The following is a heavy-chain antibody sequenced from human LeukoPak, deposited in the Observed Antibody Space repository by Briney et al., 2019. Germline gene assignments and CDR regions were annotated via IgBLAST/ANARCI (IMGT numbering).Heavy chain of an antibody. CDR1: GFTFSDYY. CDR2: ISSSGSTI. Sequence: PGGSLRLSCAASGFTFSDYYMSWIRQAPGKGLEWVSYISSSGSTIYYADSVKGRFTISRDNAKNSLYLQMNSLRAEDTAVYYCAGALAWVTTGGGYYYGMDVWGQGTTVTVSS. J-gene: IGHJ6*02. D-gene: IGHD4-17*01. V-gene: IGHV3-11*01. CDR3: AGALAWVTTGGGYYYGMDV.